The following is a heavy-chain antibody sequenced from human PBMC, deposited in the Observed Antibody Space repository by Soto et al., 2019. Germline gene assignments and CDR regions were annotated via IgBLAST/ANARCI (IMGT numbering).Heavy chain of an antibody. Sequence: QVHLVQSGAEVKNPGASLKVSGKGSGSDFTTYGITWVRQAPGQGLEWMAWISAHNGNTNYAPNLQGRVTVTGDTSTSTAYIELRSLRSDDTAVYYCARGRYGDYWGQGALVTVSS. CDR2: ISAHNGNT. D-gene: IGHD1-1*01. J-gene: IGHJ4*02. CDR3: ARGRYGDY. CDR1: GSDFTTYG. V-gene: IGHV1-18*01.